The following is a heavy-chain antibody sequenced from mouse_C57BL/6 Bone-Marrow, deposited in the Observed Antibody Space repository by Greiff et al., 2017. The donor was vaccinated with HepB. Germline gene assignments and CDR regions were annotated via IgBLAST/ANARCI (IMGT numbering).Heavy chain of an antibody. CDR1: GYAFSSYW. Sequence: VQLQQSGAELVKPGASVKISCKASGYAFSSYWMNWVKQRPGKGLEWIGQIYPGDGDTNYNGKFKGKATLTADKSSSTAYMQLSNLTSEDSAVYFCARSGDTTVVADAMDYWGQGTSVTVSS. CDR3: ARSGDTTVVADAMDY. D-gene: IGHD1-1*01. J-gene: IGHJ4*01. CDR2: IYPGDGDT. V-gene: IGHV1-80*01.